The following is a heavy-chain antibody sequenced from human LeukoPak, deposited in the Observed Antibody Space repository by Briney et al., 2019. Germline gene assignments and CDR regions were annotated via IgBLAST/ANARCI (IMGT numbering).Heavy chain of an antibody. V-gene: IGHV4-59*01. D-gene: IGHD6-19*01. CDR1: GGSISSYY. Sequence: PSETLSLTCTVSGGSISSYYWSWIRQPPGKGLEWIGYIYYSGNTNYNPSLKSRVTISVDTSKNQFSLKLSSVTAADTAVYYCARDIIFPSGWYANGDAFDIWGQGTMVTVSS. CDR3: ARDIIFPSGWYANGDAFDI. CDR2: IYYSGNT. J-gene: IGHJ3*02.